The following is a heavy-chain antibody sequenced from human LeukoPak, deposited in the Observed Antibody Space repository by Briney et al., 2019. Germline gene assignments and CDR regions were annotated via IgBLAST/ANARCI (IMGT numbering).Heavy chain of an antibody. CDR3: ARLLRFLEWWRDDVFDI. CDR2: INHSGST. CDR1: GGSFSGYY. J-gene: IGHJ3*02. D-gene: IGHD3-3*01. V-gene: IGHV4-34*01. Sequence: SETLSLTCAVYGGSFSGYYWSWIRQPPGKGLEWIGEINHSGSTNYNPSLKSRVTISVDTSKNQFSLKLSSVTAADTAVYYCARLLRFLEWWRDDVFDIWGQGTMVTVSS.